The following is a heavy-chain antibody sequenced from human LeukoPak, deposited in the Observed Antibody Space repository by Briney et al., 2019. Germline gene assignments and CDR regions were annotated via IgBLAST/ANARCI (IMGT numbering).Heavy chain of an antibody. CDR3: ARGAYCGGDCYLP. J-gene: IGHJ5*02. Sequence: SETLSLTCTFSGGSLSSGDYYWSWIRQPPGTGLEWIGYIYYSGSTYYNPSPKSRVTISVDTSKNQFSLKLSSVTAADTPVYYCARGAYCGGDCYLPWGQGTLVTVSS. V-gene: IGHV4-30-4*08. D-gene: IGHD2-21*01. CDR1: GGSLSSGDYY. CDR2: IYYSGST.